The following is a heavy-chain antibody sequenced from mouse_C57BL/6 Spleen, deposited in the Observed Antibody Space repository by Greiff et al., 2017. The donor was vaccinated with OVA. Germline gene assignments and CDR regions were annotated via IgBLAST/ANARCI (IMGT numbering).Heavy chain of an antibody. Sequence: QVQLQQPGAELVRPGSSVKLSCKASGYTFTSYWMHWVKQRPIQGLEWIGNIDPSDSETHYNQKFKDKATLTVDNSSSTAYMQLSSLTSEDSAVYYCARSIYYSSRWYFDVWGTGTTVTVSS. CDR1: GYTFTSYW. CDR2: IDPSDSET. J-gene: IGHJ1*03. CDR3: ARSIYYSSRWYFDV. V-gene: IGHV1-52*01. D-gene: IGHD1-1*01.